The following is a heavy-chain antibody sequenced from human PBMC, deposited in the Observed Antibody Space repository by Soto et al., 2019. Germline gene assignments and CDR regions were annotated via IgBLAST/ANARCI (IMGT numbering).Heavy chain of an antibody. D-gene: IGHD3-10*01. Sequence: SGPLSLTCAVSGHSICIYYCTWSRQPPGKGLEWIGYIYYSGSTNYNPSLKSRVTISVDTSKNQFSLKLNSMTAADTAVYYCARHNFGSGSTYLDYWGQGTLVTVSS. CDR1: GHSICIYY. CDR3: ARHNFGSGSTYLDY. V-gene: IGHV4-59*08. CDR2: IYYSGST. J-gene: IGHJ4*02.